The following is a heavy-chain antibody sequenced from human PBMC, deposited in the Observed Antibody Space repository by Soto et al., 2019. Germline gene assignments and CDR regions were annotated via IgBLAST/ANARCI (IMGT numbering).Heavy chain of an antibody. CDR3: ARVLWFGEFVRFDP. CDR1: GGSISSYY. D-gene: IGHD3-10*01. J-gene: IGHJ5*02. V-gene: IGHV4-4*07. Sequence: PSETLSLTCTVSGGSISSYYWSWIRQPAGKGLEWIGRIYTSGSTNYNPSLKSRVTMSVDTSKNQFSLKLSSVTAADTAVYYCARVLWFGEFVRFDPWGQGTLVTVSS. CDR2: IYTSGST.